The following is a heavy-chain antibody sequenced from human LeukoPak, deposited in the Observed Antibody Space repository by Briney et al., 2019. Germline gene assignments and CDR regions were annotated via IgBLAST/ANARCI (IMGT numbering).Heavy chain of an antibody. Sequence: GGSLRLSCAASGFTFSRHPMHWVRQAPGKGLEWVAVIVYDGSEKYYKESVKGRFTISRDNSKNTLYLQMNSLRAEDTAVYYCARRAGAYSHPYDYWGQGTLVTVSS. CDR2: IVYDGSEK. CDR3: ARRAGAYSHPYDY. D-gene: IGHD4/OR15-4a*01. V-gene: IGHV3-30*14. J-gene: IGHJ4*02. CDR1: GFTFSRHP.